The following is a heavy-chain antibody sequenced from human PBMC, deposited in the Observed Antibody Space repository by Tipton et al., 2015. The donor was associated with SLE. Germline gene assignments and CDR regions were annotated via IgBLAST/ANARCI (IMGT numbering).Heavy chain of an antibody. D-gene: IGHD6-19*01. Sequence: LSLTCAVYGGSFSGYYWSWIRQPPGKGLEWIGEINHSGSTNYNPSLKSRVTISVDTSKNQFSLKLSSVTAADTAVYYCARQWKNGDYYYYGMDVWGQGTTVTVSS. J-gene: IGHJ6*02. CDR2: INHSGST. CDR1: GGSFSGYY. V-gene: IGHV4-34*01. CDR3: ARQWKNGDYYYYGMDV.